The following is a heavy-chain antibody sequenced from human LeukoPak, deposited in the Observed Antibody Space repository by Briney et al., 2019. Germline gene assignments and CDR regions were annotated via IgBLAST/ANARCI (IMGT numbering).Heavy chain of an antibody. Sequence: GGPLRLSCAASGFTFTNYAMHWVRQAPGKGLEWVSGISWNSGTIAYADSVKGRFTISRDDAKNSLYLQMNSLRAEDTALYYCAKDIAPAVFYYMDVWGKGTTVIVSS. CDR2: ISWNSGTI. CDR3: AKDIAPAVFYYMDV. J-gene: IGHJ6*03. CDR1: GFTFTNYA. V-gene: IGHV3-9*01.